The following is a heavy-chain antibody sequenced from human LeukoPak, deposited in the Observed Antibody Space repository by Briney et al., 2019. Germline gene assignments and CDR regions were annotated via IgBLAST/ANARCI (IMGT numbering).Heavy chain of an antibody. V-gene: IGHV3-15*01. D-gene: IGHD5-24*01. CDR1: GFTFSDAW. CDR2: IKSKSHGGTT. Sequence: PGGSLRLSCAGSGFTFSDAWMSWVRQAPGKGLELVGRIKSKSHGGTTDFAAPVKGRFTISRDESENTLYLQMNSLKSEDTAVCYCTTAFQGGYNNWGQGTLVTISS. CDR3: TTAFQGGYNN. J-gene: IGHJ4*02.